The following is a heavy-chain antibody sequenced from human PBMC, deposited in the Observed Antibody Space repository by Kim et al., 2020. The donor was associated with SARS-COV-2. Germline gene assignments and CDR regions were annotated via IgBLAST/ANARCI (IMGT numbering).Heavy chain of an antibody. D-gene: IGHD4-17*01. V-gene: IGHV3-48*04. J-gene: IGHJ4*02. CDR3: ARRMMTSKSPFDY. CDR2: VSSSSTTI. Sequence: GGSLRLSCVGSGFSFSDYRINWVRQAPGKGLEWISYVSSSSTTIYYADSVRGRFTISRDNAKNSLYLQMNSLRAEDTAVYYCARRMMTSKSPFDYWGQGTLVTVSS. CDR1: GFSFSDYR.